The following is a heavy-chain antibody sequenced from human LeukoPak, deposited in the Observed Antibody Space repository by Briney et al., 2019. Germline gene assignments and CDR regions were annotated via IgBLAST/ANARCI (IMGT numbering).Heavy chain of an antibody. Sequence: PGGSLRLSCAASGLTFSSQWMSWVRQAPGKGLEWVGRSKNTADGGTTDYAAPVKGRFTISRDDSKSTLYLQMNSLKTEDTAVYFCTTAKWLLKYWGQGTLVTVS. CDR2: SKNTADGGTT. D-gene: IGHD5-12*01. J-gene: IGHJ4*02. CDR3: TTAKWLLKY. CDR1: GLTFSSQW. V-gene: IGHV3-15*01.